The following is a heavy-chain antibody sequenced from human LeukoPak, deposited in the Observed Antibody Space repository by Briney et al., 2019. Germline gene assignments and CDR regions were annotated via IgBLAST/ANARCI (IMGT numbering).Heavy chain of an antibody. CDR3: ASSWNYYYYMDV. Sequence: ASVKVSCKASGYTFTSYDINWVRQATGQGLEWMGWMNPNSGNTGYAQKFQGRVTMTRNTSISTAYMELSSLRSEEAAVYYCASSWNYYYYMDVWGKGTTVTVSS. CDR1: GYTFTSYD. V-gene: IGHV1-8*01. CDR2: MNPNSGNT. J-gene: IGHJ6*03. D-gene: IGHD1-1*01.